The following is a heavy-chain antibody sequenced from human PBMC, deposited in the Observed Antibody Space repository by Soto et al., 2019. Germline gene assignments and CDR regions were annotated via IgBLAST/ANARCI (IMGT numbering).Heavy chain of an antibody. CDR3: AKDRGTSIAAQDWFDP. D-gene: IGHD6-6*01. V-gene: IGHV3-30*18. Sequence: GGSLRLSCAASGFTFSSYGMHWVRQAPGKGLEWVAVISYDGSNKYYADSVKGRFTISRDNSKNTLYLQMNSLRAEDTAVYYCAKDRGTSIAAQDWFDPWGQGTLVTVSS. CDR2: ISYDGSNK. J-gene: IGHJ5*02. CDR1: GFTFSSYG.